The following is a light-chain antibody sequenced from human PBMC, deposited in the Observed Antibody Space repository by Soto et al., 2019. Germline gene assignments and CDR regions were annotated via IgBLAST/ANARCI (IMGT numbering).Light chain of an antibody. Sequence: DIQLTQSPSFLSASVGDRVTITCRASQGISSYLAWYQQKPGKAPKLLIYAASTLQSGVPSRFSGSGSGTEITLPIHNPQPENFATYYCQQLNSYPFLTFGGGTKVEIK. V-gene: IGKV1-9*01. J-gene: IGKJ4*01. CDR3: QQLNSYPFLT. CDR1: QGISSY. CDR2: AAS.